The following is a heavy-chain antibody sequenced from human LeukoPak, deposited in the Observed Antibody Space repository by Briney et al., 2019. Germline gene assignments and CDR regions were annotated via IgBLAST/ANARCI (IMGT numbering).Heavy chain of an antibody. D-gene: IGHD3-22*01. J-gene: IGHJ4*02. Sequence: GGSLSLSCAASGFTFSSYAMSWVRPAPGKGLEWVSAISGSGGSTYYADSVKGRFTISRDNSKNTLYLQMNSLRAEDTAVYYCAKGDYYDSSGYYYESGFVDYWGQGTLVTVSS. CDR3: AKGDYYDSSGYYYESGFVDY. CDR1: GFTFSSYA. CDR2: ISGSGGST. V-gene: IGHV3-23*01.